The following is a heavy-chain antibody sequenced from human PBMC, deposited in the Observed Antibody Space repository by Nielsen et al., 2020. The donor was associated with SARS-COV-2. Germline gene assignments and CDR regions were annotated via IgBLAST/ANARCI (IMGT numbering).Heavy chain of an antibody. V-gene: IGHV3-21*01. J-gene: IGHJ3*02. Sequence: GESLISCAASGFTFSTYEMNWVRQAPGKGLEWVSSISSSSSYIYYADSVKGRFTISRDNAKNSLYLQMNSLRAEDTAVYYCAREYSSGWTKGFDIWGQGTMVTVSS. CDR2: ISSSSSYI. D-gene: IGHD6-19*01. CDR1: GFTFSTYE. CDR3: AREYSSGWTKGFDI.